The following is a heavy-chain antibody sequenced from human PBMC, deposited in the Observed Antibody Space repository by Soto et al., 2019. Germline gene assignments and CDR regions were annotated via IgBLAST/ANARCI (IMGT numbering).Heavy chain of an antibody. V-gene: IGHV4-59*01. CDR2: IYYSGST. CDR3: ARGKEPELRYYYYYGMDV. Sequence: SETLSLTCTVSGGSISSYYWSWIRQPPGKGLEWIGYIYYSGSTNYNPSLKSRVTISVDTSKNQFSLKLSSVTAADTAVYYCARGKEPELRYYYYYGMDVWGQGTTVTVSS. D-gene: IGHD1-7*01. J-gene: IGHJ6*02. CDR1: GGSISSYY.